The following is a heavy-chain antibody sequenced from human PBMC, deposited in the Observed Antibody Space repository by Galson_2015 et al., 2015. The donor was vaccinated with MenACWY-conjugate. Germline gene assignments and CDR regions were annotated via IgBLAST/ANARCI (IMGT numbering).Heavy chain of an antibody. J-gene: IGHJ4*02. CDR3: ARDAGALNC. Sequence: CAISGDSVSRNIVAWNWIRQSPSRGLGWLGRIYYRSKWYNDYAESVRGRITINPDTSKNQFSLQLSSVTPEDTAVYYCARDAGALNCWGQGTLVTVSS. V-gene: IGHV6-1*01. CDR1: GDSVSRNIVA. D-gene: IGHD1-26*01. CDR2: IYYRSKWYN.